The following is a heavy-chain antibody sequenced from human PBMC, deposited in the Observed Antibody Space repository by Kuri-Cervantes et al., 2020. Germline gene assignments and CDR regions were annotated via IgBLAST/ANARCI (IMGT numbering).Heavy chain of an antibody. V-gene: IGHV1-8*03. CDR2: MNPNSGNT. Sequence: ASVKVSCKASGYTFTGYYMHWVRQATGQGLEWMGWMNPNSGNTGYAQKFQGRVTITADESTSTAYMELSSLRSEDTAVYYCARAHLGAPYCSSTSCYSYGMDVWGQGTTVTISS. CDR1: GYTFTGYY. CDR3: ARAHLGAPYCSSTSCYSYGMDV. J-gene: IGHJ6*02. D-gene: IGHD2-2*01.